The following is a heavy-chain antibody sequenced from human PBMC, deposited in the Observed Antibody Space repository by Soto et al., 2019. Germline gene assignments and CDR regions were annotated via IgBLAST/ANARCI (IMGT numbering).Heavy chain of an antibody. CDR2: IIGSGGST. CDR1: GFTFSSYA. D-gene: IGHD3-22*01. CDR3: AKDRNYYDSSGFDF. Sequence: EVQLLESGGGLVEPGGSLRLSCAASGFTFSSYALGWVRQAPGKGLEWVSTIIGSGGSTYYADSVKGRFTISRDKSRNSLYLQMNNLRAEDTAIYYCAKDRNYYDSSGFDFWGQGTLVTVSS. V-gene: IGHV3-23*01. J-gene: IGHJ4*02.